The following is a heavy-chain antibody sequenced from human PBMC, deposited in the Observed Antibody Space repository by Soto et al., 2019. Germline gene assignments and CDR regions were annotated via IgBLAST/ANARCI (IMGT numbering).Heavy chain of an antibody. Sequence: GASVKVSCKASGYTFTSYAMHWVRQAPGQRLEWMGWINAGNGNTKYSQKFQGRVTITRDTSASTAYMELSSLRSEDTAVYYCASGLQMHYYYYYGMDVWGQGTTDTVSS. CDR1: GYTFTSYA. V-gene: IGHV1-3*01. CDR2: INAGNGNT. J-gene: IGHJ6*02. CDR3: ASGLQMHYYYYYGMDV.